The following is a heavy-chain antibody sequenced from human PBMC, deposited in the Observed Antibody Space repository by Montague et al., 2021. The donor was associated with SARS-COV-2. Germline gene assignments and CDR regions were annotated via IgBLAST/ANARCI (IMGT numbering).Heavy chain of an antibody. CDR1: GFTFSSYS. J-gene: IGHJ6*02. CDR2: ISSSSSTI. V-gene: IGHV3-48*02. CDR3: ARDVRDYYGSESYYRQRSHYCYYYGMDV. Sequence: SLRLSCAASGFTFSSYSMNWVHQAPGKGLEWVSYISSSSSTIYYADSVKGRLTISRDNAKNSLYLQMNSLRDEDTAVYYRARDVRDYYGSESYYRQRSHYCYYYGMDVWGQGTTVTVSS. D-gene: IGHD3-10*01.